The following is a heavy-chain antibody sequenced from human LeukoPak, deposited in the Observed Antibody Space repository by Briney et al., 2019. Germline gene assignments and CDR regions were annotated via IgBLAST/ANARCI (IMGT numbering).Heavy chain of an antibody. V-gene: IGHV4-39*01. Sequence: PSETLSLTCTDSGGSISSSSYYWGWIRQPPGKGLEWIGSIYYSGSTYYNPSLKSRVTISVDTSKNQFSLKLSSVTAADTAVYYCARLLLYYYDSSGYYHDAFDIWGLGTMVTVSS. CDR1: GGSISSSSYY. J-gene: IGHJ3*02. CDR3: ARLLLYYYDSSGYYHDAFDI. D-gene: IGHD3-22*01. CDR2: IYYSGST.